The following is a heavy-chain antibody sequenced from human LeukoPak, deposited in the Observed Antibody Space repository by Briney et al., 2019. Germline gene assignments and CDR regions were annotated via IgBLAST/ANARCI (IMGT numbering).Heavy chain of an antibody. CDR2: ISYDGSNK. J-gene: IGHJ4*02. V-gene: IGHV3-30-3*01. Sequence: GRSLRLSCAASGFTFSSYAMHWVRQAPGKGLEWVAVISYDGSNKYYADSVKGRFTISRDNSKNTLYLQMNSLRAEDTAVYYCARDRIVATSFDYWGQGTLVTVSS. CDR3: ARDRIVATSFDY. CDR1: GFTFSSYA. D-gene: IGHD5-12*01.